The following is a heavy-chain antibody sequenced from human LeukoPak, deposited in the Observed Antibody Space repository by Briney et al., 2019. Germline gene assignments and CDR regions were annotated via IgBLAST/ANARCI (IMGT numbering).Heavy chain of an antibody. CDR1: GFTFSSYS. CDR2: ISSSSSYI. D-gene: IGHD3-22*01. CDR3: ARGYDSSGYLNWFDP. J-gene: IGHJ5*02. V-gene: IGHV3-21*01. Sequence: PGGSLRLSCAASGFTFSSYSMNWVRQAPGKGLEWVSSISSSSSYIYYADSVKGRFTISRDNAKNSLYLQMNSLRAEDTAVYYCARGYDSSGYLNWFDPWGQGTLVTVSS.